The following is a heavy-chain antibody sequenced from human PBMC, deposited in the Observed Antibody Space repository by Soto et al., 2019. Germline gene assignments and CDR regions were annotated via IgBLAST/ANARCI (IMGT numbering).Heavy chain of an antibody. D-gene: IGHD3-10*01. CDR2: IIPIFGTA. CDR3: ARATMVRGVIIKGPGAFDI. CDR1: GGTFSSYA. V-gene: IGHV1-69*01. Sequence: QVQLVQSGAEVKKPGSSVKVSCKASGGTFSSYAISWVRQAPGQGLEWMGGIIPIFGTANYAQKFQGRVTITADESTSTDYMELSSLRSEDTAVYYCARATMVRGVIIKGPGAFDIWGQGTMVTVSS. J-gene: IGHJ3*02.